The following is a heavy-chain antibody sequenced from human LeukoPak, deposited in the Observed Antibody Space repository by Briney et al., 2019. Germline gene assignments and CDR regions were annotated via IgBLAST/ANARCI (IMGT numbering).Heavy chain of an antibody. V-gene: IGHV3-23*01. J-gene: IGHJ4*02. D-gene: IGHD5-18*01. Sequence: VGSLRLSCAASGFTFSSYAMSWVRQAPGKGLGWVSAISGIGGSTYYADSVKGGFTIYRDNSKNTLYLQMNSLRAEDTAVYYCAKGNSYGYSNFDYWGQGTLVTVSS. CDR3: AKGNSYGYSNFDY. CDR1: GFTFSSYA. CDR2: ISGIGGST.